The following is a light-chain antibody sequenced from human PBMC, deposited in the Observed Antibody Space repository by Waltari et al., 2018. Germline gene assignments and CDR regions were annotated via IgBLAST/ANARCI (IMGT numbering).Light chain of an antibody. CDR2: GQD. CDR1: SLRRYY. Sequence: SSELTQDPAVSVALGQTVSITCKGDSLRRYYASWYQQRPGQAPLIILYGQDNRPSGIPDRFSGSTSGNTASLTITGAQAEDEADYYWLSRDTTSTRVFGGGTRLTV. V-gene: IGLV3-19*01. CDR3: LSRDTTSTRV. J-gene: IGLJ3*02.